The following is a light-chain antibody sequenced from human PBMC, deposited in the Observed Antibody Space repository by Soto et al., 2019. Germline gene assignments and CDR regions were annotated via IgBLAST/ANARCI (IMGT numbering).Light chain of an antibody. CDR1: QSVSSN. CDR2: SAS. Sequence: EIVMTQSPATLSVSPGERATLSCRASQSVSSNLAWYQQKLGQAPRLLIYSASTRATGIPARFSGSGSGTEFTLTISSLQSEDFAVYYCQQYNNWPTITFGQGTRLEIK. V-gene: IGKV3-15*01. CDR3: QQYNNWPTIT. J-gene: IGKJ5*01.